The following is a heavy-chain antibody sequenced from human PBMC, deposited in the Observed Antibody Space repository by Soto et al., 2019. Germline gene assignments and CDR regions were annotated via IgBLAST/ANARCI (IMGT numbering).Heavy chain of an antibody. V-gene: IGHV1-18*01. D-gene: IGHD6-6*01. Sequence: ASVKVSCKASGYTFTSDGISWVRQAPGQGLEWMGWISAYNGNTNYAQKLQGRVTMTTDTSTSTAYMELRSLRSDDTAVYYCARDRAARFYYYYYMDVWGKGTTVTVSS. CDR1: GYTFTSDG. CDR2: ISAYNGNT. J-gene: IGHJ6*03. CDR3: ARDRAARFYYYYYMDV.